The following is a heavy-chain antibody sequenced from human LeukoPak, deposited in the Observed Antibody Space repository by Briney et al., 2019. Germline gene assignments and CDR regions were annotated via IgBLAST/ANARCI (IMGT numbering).Heavy chain of an antibody. CDR2: ISWDGGST. V-gene: IGHV3-43D*03. Sequence: EPGGSLRLSCAASGFTFDDYAMHWVRQAPGKGLEWVSLISWDGGSTYYADSVKGRFTISRDNSKNSLYLQMNSLRAEDTALYYCAKDVGAEGELSPVDYWGQGTLVTVSS. D-gene: IGHD1-26*01. J-gene: IGHJ4*02. CDR1: GFTFDDYA. CDR3: AKDVGAEGELSPVDY.